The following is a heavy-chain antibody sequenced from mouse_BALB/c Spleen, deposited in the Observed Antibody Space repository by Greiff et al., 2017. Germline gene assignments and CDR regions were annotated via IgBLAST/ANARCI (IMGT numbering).Heavy chain of an antibody. CDR1: GYTFTDYE. CDR2: IDPETGGT. V-gene: IGHV1-15*01. Sequence: QVHVKQSGAELVRPGASVTLSCKASGYTFTDYEMHWVKQTPVHGLEWIGAIDPETGGTAYNQKFKGKATLTADKSSSTAYMELRSLTSEDSAVYYCTIFTTVVATEAMDYWGQGTSVTVSS. D-gene: IGHD1-1*01. CDR3: TIFTTVVATEAMDY. J-gene: IGHJ4*01.